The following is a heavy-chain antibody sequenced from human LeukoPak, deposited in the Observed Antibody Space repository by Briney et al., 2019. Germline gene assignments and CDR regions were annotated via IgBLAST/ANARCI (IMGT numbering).Heavy chain of an antibody. V-gene: IGHV3-23*01. CDR1: GFTFSSYA. D-gene: IGHD1-26*01. Sequence: SGGSLRLSCAASGFTFSSYAMSWVRQPPGKGLEWVSAISGSGGSTYYADSVKGRSTISRDNSKNTLYLQMNSLRAEHTAVYYCAKDRFASGDFDYWGQGTLVTVFS. CDR3: AKDRFASGDFDY. J-gene: IGHJ4*02. CDR2: ISGSGGST.